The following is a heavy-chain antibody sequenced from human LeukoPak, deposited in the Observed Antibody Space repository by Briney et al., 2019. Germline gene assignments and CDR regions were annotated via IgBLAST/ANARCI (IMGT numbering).Heavy chain of an antibody. J-gene: IGHJ4*02. CDR2: ISYDGSNK. CDR3: AGESNY. Sequence: GGSLRLSCAASGFTFSSYAMHWVRQAPGKGLEWVAVISYDGSNKYYADSVKGRFTISRDNSKNTLYLQMNSLRAEDTAVYYCAGESNYWGQGTLVTVSS. V-gene: IGHV3-30-3*01. CDR1: GFTFSSYA.